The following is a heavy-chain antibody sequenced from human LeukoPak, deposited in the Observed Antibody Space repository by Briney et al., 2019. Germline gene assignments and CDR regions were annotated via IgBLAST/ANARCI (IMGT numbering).Heavy chain of an antibody. J-gene: IGHJ4*02. CDR3: ARALSFYYYDSSGYYRD. CDR1: GFTFSSYA. D-gene: IGHD3-22*01. V-gene: IGHV3-30*01. CDR2: ISYDGSNK. Sequence: PGGSLRLSCAASGFTFSSYAMHWVRQAPGKGLEWVAVISYDGSNKYYADSVKGRFTISRDNSKNTLYLQMNSLRAEDTAVYYCARALSFYYYDSSGYYRDWGQGTLVTVSS.